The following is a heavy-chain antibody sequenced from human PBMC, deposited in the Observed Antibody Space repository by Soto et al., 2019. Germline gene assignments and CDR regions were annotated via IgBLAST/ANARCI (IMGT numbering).Heavy chain of an antibody. Sequence: QVQLVQSGAEVKKPGASVKVSCKASGYTFTSYYMHWVRQAPGQGLEWMGIINPSGGSTSYAQKFQGRVTTTRDTSTSTVYMELSSLRSEDTAVYYCARVDSSGYYYPRYFDYWGQGTLVTVSS. CDR3: ARVDSSGYYYPRYFDY. CDR1: GYTFTSYY. CDR2: INPSGGST. D-gene: IGHD3-22*01. V-gene: IGHV1-46*01. J-gene: IGHJ4*02.